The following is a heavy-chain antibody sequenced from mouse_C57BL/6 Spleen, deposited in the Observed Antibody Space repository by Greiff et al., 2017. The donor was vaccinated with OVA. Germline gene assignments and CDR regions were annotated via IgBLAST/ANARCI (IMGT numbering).Heavy chain of an antibody. CDR1: GFTFSDYG. CDR2: ISSGSGTI. J-gene: IGHJ4*01. CDR3: ARLRLLREAMDY. D-gene: IGHD2-3*01. Sequence: EVKLMESGGGLVKPGGSLKLSCAASGFTFSDYGMHWVRQAPEKGLEWVAYISSGSGTIYYADTVKGRFTISRDNAKNTLFLQMTSLRSEDTAMYYCARLRLLREAMDYWGQGTSVTVSS. V-gene: IGHV5-17*01.